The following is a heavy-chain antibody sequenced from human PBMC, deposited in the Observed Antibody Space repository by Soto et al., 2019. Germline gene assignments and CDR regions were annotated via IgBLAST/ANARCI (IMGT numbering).Heavy chain of an antibody. CDR2: IYYSGST. CDR3: ARDQTIFGIITVFDH. Sequence: TLSLTFTVSCGSINSGGYYRSGIRHHPGKGLEWIGYIYYSGSTYYNPSLKSRVTISIDTSKNQFSLKLSSVTAADTAVSYCARDQTIFGIITVFDHWGQGTLVTVS. CDR1: CGSINSGGYY. D-gene: IGHD3-3*01. J-gene: IGHJ4*02. V-gene: IGHV4-31*03.